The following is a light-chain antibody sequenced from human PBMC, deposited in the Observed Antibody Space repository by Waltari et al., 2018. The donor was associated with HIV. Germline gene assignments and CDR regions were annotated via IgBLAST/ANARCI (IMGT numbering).Light chain of an antibody. CDR3: CSYAGSNTWV. CDR2: EVN. CDR1: SSDVGSDVRSDNR. V-gene: IGLV2-18*02. J-gene: IGLJ3*02. Sequence: QSALTQPPSVSGSPGQSVTISCTGSSSDVGSDVRSDNRVSWYHQPPGTAPKLMIYEVNNRPSGVPDRCSGSKSGSTASLTISGLQAEDEGDYYCCSYAGSNTWVFGGGTKLTVL.